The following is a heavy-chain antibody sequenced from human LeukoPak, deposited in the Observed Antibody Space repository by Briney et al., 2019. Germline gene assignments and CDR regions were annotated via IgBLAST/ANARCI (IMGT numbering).Heavy chain of an antibody. V-gene: IGHV3-33*01. CDR2: IWYDGSNK. CDR1: GFTFSSYG. CDR3: ARDYYGSGSYSYYYGMDV. D-gene: IGHD3-10*01. Sequence: PGGSLRLSCAASGFTFSSYGMHWVRQAPGKGLEWVAVIWYDGSNKYYADSVKGRFTISRDNSKNTLYLQMNSLRAEDTAVYYCARDYYGSGSYSYYYGMDVWGQGTTVTVSS. J-gene: IGHJ6*02.